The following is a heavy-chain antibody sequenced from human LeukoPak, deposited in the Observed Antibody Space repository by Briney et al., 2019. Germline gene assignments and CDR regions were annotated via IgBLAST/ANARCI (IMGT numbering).Heavy chain of an antibody. J-gene: IGHJ4*02. CDR2: ISGDGVST. V-gene: IGHV3-43*02. CDR1: GLPIADFA. CDR3: ARESGKFDY. Sequence: GGSLRLSCVASGLPIADFAMHWVRQAPGKGLEWVSLISGDGVSTFYADSVKGRFSISRDNSKNPLSLEMNSLRTEDTAMYYCARESGKFDYWGQGTLVAVSS.